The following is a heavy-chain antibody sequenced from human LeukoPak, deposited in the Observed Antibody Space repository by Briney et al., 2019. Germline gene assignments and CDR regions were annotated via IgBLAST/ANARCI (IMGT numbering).Heavy chain of an antibody. D-gene: IGHD6-13*01. CDR3: ARDLGVFGYSSTIDNWFDP. CDR2: INPSGGST. CDR1: GYTFTSYY. Sequence: ASVKVSCKASGYTFTSYYMHWVRQAPGQGLEWMGIINPSGGSTSYAQKFQGRVTMTRDTSTSTVYMELSSLRSEDTAVYYCARDLGVFGYSSTIDNWFDPWGQGTLLTVSS. J-gene: IGHJ5*02. V-gene: IGHV1-46*01.